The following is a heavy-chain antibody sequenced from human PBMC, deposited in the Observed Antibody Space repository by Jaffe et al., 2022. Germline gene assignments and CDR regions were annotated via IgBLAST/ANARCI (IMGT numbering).Heavy chain of an antibody. D-gene: IGHD1-26*01. J-gene: IGHJ4*02. Sequence: QVQLVQSGAEVKKPGSSVKVSCKASGGTFSSYAISWVRQAPGQGLEWMGGIIPIFGTANYAQKFQGRVTITADESTSTAYMELSSLRSEDTAVYYCSTTTTGVGAEYYFDYWGQGTLVTVSS. CDR3: STTTTGVGAEYYFDY. CDR2: IIPIFGTA. V-gene: IGHV1-69*01. CDR1: GGTFSSYA.